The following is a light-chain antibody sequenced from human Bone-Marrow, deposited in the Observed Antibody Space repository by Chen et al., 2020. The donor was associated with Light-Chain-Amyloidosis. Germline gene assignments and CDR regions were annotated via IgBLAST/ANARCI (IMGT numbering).Light chain of an antibody. CDR2: DDS. Sequence: SYVMTQPSAVSVAPGKTATIDCGGNNIGSTSVHWYPQTPGQAPLLVGYDDSDRPSGIPERLSAANAGTTATLTSGRVEVGDEADYDCRLWDRSSDRPVFGGGTKLTVL. V-gene: IGLV3-21*03. CDR3: RLWDRSSDRPV. J-gene: IGLJ3*02. CDR1: NIGSTS.